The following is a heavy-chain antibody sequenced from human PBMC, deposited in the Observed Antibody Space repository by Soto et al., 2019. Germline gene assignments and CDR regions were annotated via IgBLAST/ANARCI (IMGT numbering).Heavy chain of an antibody. Sequence: QVQLQESGPGLVKPSETLSPTCTVSGASITDYSWSWIRQPAGKGLEWMGRISSTGSIHYNPSFRSRFAMSIDTSRDQFTLRLTSWTAADTAVYYWARESGDNWTYEAHCGQGTQVIVSS. CDR3: ARESGDNWTYEAH. CDR2: ISSTGSI. J-gene: IGHJ4*02. V-gene: IGHV4-4*07. CDR1: GASITDYS. D-gene: IGHD1-7*01.